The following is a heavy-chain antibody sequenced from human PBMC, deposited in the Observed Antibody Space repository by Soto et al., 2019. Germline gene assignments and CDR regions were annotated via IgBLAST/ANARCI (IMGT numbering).Heavy chain of an antibody. CDR2: IFYSGST. D-gene: IGHD2-8*01. J-gene: IGHJ4*02. CDR3: ARSSYNRYVYGY. CDR1: GGSIRSGGYY. Sequence: QVQLQESGPGLVKPSQTLSLTCTVSGGSIRSGGYYWSWIRQHPGTGLEWIVNIFYSGSTYYNPSLKSRVIISVDTSKNQFSLNLSSVTAADTAVYFCARSSYNRYVYGYWGQGTLVTVSS. V-gene: IGHV4-31*03.